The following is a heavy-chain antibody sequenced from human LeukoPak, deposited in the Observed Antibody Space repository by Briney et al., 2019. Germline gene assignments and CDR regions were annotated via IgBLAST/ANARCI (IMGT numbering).Heavy chain of an antibody. Sequence: PGGSLRLSCAASGFTFSSYALSWVRQAPGKGLEWVSAISSSGTTIYYADSVRGRVTVFRDNAKNSLYLQMNSLRAEDTAVYYCARGGGSGWYRPAVLEFWGRGTLVTVSS. CDR2: ISSSGTTI. J-gene: IGHJ4*02. D-gene: IGHD6-19*01. CDR1: GFTFSSYA. CDR3: ARGGGSGWYRPAVLEF. V-gene: IGHV3-48*03.